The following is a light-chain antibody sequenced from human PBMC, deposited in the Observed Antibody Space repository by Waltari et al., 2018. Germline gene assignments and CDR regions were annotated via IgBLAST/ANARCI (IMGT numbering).Light chain of an antibody. J-gene: IGKJ2*01. CDR3: QQYNNWPRT. V-gene: IGKV3-15*01. CDR2: RAS. CDR1: QNVASN. Sequence: ETLMTLSPSALSLSPGERATLSCRASQNVASNLAWYQQKPGQAPRLLIYRASTRATGIPARFSGIGSGTEFTLTISSLQSEDFAVYYCQQYNNWPRTFGQGTKLEIK.